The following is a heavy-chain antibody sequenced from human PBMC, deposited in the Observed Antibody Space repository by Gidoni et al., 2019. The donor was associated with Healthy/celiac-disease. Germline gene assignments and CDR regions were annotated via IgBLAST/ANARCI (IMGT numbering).Heavy chain of an antibody. J-gene: IGHJ6*02. CDR2: IIPILGTA. D-gene: IGHD5-18*01. CDR1: GGTFSSYA. CDR3: ASKVQLWLPGGMDV. Sequence: QVQLVQSGAEVKKPGSSVKVSCKASGGTFSSYAISWVRQALGQGLEWMGGIIPILGTAIYAQKFQGRVTITADESTSTAYMELSSLRSEDTAVYYCASKVQLWLPGGMDVWGQVTTVTVSS. V-gene: IGHV1-69*01.